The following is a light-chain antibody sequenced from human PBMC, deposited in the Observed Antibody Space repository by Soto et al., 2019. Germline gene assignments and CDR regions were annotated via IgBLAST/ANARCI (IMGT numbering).Light chain of an antibody. J-gene: IGLJ2*01. CDR2: EVT. V-gene: IGLV2-14*01. CDR3: SSYTSSSTLVV. Sequence: QSVLTQPASVSGSPGQSITISCTGASGDIGSHSYVSWYQQHPGKAPKLLIYEVTTRPSGVSNRFSGSMSGNTASLTISGLQPDDEAVCFCSSYTSSSTLVVFGGGTKLTVL. CDR1: SGDIGSHSY.